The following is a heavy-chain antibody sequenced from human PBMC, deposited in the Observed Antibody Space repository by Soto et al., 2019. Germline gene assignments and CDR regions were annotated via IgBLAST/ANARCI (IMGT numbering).Heavy chain of an antibody. CDR1: GYTLTELS. CDR3: ATSIAADYYYYHMDV. Sequence: GASLKVSCKVSGYTLTELSMHWVRQAPGKGIEWMGGFDPEDGETIYAQKFQGRVTMTEDTSADTAYMELSSLRSEDTAVYYCATSIAADYYYYHMDVSGKGTTVTVSS. CDR2: FDPEDGET. V-gene: IGHV1-24*01. J-gene: IGHJ6*03. D-gene: IGHD6-6*01.